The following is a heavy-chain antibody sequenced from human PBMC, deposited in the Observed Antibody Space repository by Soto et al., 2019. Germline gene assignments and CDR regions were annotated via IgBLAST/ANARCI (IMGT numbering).Heavy chain of an antibody. CDR1: GFTFSTYN. V-gene: IGHV3-48*01. Sequence: GGSLRLSCAASGFTFSTYNMNWVRQAPGKGLEWVSYISDSSSTIHYADSVKGRFTISRDNAKNSLYLQMNSLRAEDTAVYYWAREVLLNWFYPWGEGSLIT. CDR3: AREVLLNWFYP. D-gene: IGHD2-15*01. CDR2: ISDSSSTI. J-gene: IGHJ5*02.